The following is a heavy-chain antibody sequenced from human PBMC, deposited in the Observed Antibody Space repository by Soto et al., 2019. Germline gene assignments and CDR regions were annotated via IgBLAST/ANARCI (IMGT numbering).Heavy chain of an antibody. J-gene: IGHJ4*02. Sequence: QVQLVQSGAEVKKPGSSVKVSCKASGGTFSSYAISWVRQAPGQGLEWMGGIIPIFGTANYAQKFQGRVTXXAXEXXSTAYMELSSLRSEDTAVYYCARGDSSGYGDYFDYGGQGTLVTVSS. V-gene: IGHV1-69*12. CDR2: IIPIFGTA. D-gene: IGHD3-22*01. CDR1: GGTFSSYA. CDR3: ARGDSSGYGDYFDY.